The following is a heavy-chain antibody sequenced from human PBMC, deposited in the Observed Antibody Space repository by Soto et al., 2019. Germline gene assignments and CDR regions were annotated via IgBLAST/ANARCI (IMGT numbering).Heavy chain of an antibody. J-gene: IGHJ6*02. D-gene: IGHD3-10*01. Sequence: PGGSLRLSCAASGFTFSSYAMSWVRQAPGKGLEWVSAISGSGGSTYYADSVKGRFTISRDNSKNTLYLQMNSLRAEDTAVYYCAKRYITMVRGVSNGMDVWGQGTTVTVSS. CDR3: AKRYITMVRGVSNGMDV. CDR2: ISGSGGST. V-gene: IGHV3-23*01. CDR1: GFTFSSYA.